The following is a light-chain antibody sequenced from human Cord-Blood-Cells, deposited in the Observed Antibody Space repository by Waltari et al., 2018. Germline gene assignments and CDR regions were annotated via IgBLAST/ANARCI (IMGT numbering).Light chain of an antibody. Sequence: DIQMTQSPSTLSASVEDRVTITCRASQSISSWLAWYQQKPGKAPKLLIYDAYSLESGVPSRFSGSGSGTEFTLTISSLQPDDFATYYCQQYNSYWTFGQGTKVEIK. V-gene: IGKV1-5*01. CDR2: DAY. J-gene: IGKJ1*01. CDR1: QSISSW. CDR3: QQYNSYWT.